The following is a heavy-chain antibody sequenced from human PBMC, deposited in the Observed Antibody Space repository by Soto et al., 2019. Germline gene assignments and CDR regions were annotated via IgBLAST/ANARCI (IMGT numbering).Heavy chain of an antibody. D-gene: IGHD2-8*01. J-gene: IGHJ4*01. V-gene: IGHV3-15*07. Sequence: GGSLRLSCAASGFTFSSAWMNWVRQAPGKGLEWVGRIKSKTDGGTTDYAAPVKGRFTISRDDSKNTLYLQMNSLKTEDTAVYYCTTDEGCTNGVCYSPFFAYSGHGTLALVSS. CDR3: TTDEGCTNGVCYSPFFAY. CDR1: GFTFSSAW. CDR2: IKSKTDGGTT.